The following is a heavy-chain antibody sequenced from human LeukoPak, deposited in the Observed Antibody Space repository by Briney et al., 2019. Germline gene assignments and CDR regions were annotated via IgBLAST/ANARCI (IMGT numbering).Heavy chain of an antibody. CDR1: GFTFSNYA. Sequence: GGSLRLSCVASGFTFSNYAISWVRQAPGKGLEWVSAISGRGGSTYYVDSVKGRFTISRDNPKNTLYLQMNSLRAEDTAVYYCAKDTSSSGSYFDYWGQGTLVTVSS. CDR3: AKDTSSSGSYFDY. CDR2: ISGRGGST. V-gene: IGHV3-23*01. J-gene: IGHJ4*02. D-gene: IGHD3-10*01.